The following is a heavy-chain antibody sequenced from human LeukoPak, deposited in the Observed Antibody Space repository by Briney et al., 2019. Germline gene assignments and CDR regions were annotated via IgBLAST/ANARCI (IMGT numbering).Heavy chain of an antibody. D-gene: IGHD3-22*01. J-gene: IGHJ4*02. Sequence: ASVKVSCKASGYTFTSYGISWVRQAPGQGLEWMGWISDYNGNTNYAQKLQGRVTMTTDTSTSTAYMEVRSLRSDDTAVYYCARSQYYYDIRGYYYFDYWAKGTLFTVSS. V-gene: IGHV1-18*01. CDR3: ARSQYYYDIRGYYYFDY. CDR2: ISDYNGNT. CDR1: GYTFTSYG.